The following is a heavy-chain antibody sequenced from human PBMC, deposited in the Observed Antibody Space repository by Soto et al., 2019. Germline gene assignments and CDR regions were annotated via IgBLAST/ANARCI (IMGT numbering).Heavy chain of an antibody. Sequence: SETLSLTCTVSGGSISSGDYYWSWIRQPPGKGLEWIGYIYYSGSTYYNPSLKSRVTISVDTSKNQFSLKLSSVTAADTAVYYCAREDGDYERGYYGMDVWGQGTTVTVSS. V-gene: IGHV4-30-4*01. CDR1: GGSISSGDYY. CDR2: IYYSGST. D-gene: IGHD4-17*01. J-gene: IGHJ6*02. CDR3: AREDGDYERGYYGMDV.